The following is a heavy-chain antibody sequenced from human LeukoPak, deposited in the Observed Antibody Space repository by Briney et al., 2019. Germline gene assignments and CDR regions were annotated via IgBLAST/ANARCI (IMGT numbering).Heavy chain of an antibody. CDR3: AAAAGIWVDP. V-gene: IGHV4-59*08. J-gene: IGHJ5*02. D-gene: IGHD6-13*01. CDR2: IYYSGST. CDR1: GRSISSYY. Sequence: PSESLSLTCTVSGRSISSYYWSWIRQPPGKGLEWIGYIYYSGSTNYNPSHKSRVIISVDTSKNQLSWKLSSVTAADTAVYYCAAAAGIWVDPWGQGTLVTVSS.